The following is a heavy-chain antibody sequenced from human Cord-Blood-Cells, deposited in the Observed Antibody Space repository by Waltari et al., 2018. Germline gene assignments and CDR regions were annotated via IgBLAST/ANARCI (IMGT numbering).Heavy chain of an antibody. CDR3: ARVAAAGKGWFDP. CDR2: INPNSGGT. V-gene: IGHV1-2*02. D-gene: IGHD6-13*01. CDR1: GYTFTGYY. J-gene: IGHJ5*02. Sequence: QVQLVQSGAEVKKPGASVKVSCKASGYTFTGYYMHWVRQAPGQGLEWMGWINPNSGGTNYAQKFQGRVTMARDTSISTAYMELSRLGSDDTAVYYCARVAAAGKGWFDPWGQGTLVTVSS.